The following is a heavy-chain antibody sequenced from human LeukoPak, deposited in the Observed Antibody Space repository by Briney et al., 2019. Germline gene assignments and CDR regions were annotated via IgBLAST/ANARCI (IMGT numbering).Heavy chain of an antibody. CDR2: IYSGGST. CDR3: ARDDSRVAGTDY. J-gene: IGHJ4*02. Sequence: GGSLRLSCAASGFTVISNYMSWVRQAPGKGLEWVSVIYSGGSTYYADSVQGRFTISRDNSKNTLYLQMNSLRVEDTAIYYCARDDSRVAGTDYWGRGTLVTVSS. D-gene: IGHD6-19*01. CDR1: GFTVISNY. V-gene: IGHV3-53*01.